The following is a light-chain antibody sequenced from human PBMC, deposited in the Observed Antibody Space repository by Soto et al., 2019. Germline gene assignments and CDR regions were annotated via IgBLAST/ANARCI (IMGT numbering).Light chain of an antibody. CDR1: QSVSNY. CDR3: PQYRGSPQT. Sequence: EIVLTQSPGTLSLSPGERATPSCRASQSVSNYLAGYQRKPGQARRLLIYGASARATGSADRFSGSGSGKDFTTTISRLEPEAFAVYYCPQYRGSPQTFGQGTKV. CDR2: GAS. V-gene: IGKV3-20*01. J-gene: IGKJ1*01.